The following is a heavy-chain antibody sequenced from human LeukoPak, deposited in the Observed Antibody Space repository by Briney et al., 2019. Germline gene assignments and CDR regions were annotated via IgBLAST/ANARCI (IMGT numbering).Heavy chain of an antibody. Sequence: SETLSLTCTVSGYYITRGYYWGWIRQPPGKGLEWIGSINHSGSTYYNPSLESRVTISVDTSKNQFSLKLSSVTAADTAVYYCASGGGYCTNGVCQPFDYWGQGTLVTVSS. CDR2: INHSGST. CDR1: GYYITRGYY. CDR3: ASGGGYCTNGVCQPFDY. D-gene: IGHD2-8*01. J-gene: IGHJ4*02. V-gene: IGHV4-38-2*02.